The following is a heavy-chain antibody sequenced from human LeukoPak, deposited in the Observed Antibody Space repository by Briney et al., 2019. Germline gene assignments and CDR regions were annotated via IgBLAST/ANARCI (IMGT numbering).Heavy chain of an antibody. CDR1: GDSISTSSYY. V-gene: IGHV4-39*07. CDR2: IYHSGNT. CDR3: ARAGYGDSDFDY. D-gene: IGHD4-17*01. Sequence: TSETLSLTCSVSGDSISTSSYYWGWIRQPPGKGLEWIGSIYHSGNTYYNPSLKSRVTTSVDTSKNQFSLKLNSVTAADTAVYYCARAGYGDSDFDYWGQGTLVTVSS. J-gene: IGHJ4*02.